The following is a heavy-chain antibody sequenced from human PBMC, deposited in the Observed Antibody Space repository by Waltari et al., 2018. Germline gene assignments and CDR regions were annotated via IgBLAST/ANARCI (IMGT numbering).Heavy chain of an antibody. V-gene: IGHV4-39*01. CDR3: ASTLYYDSSGWTYYFDY. CDR1: GGSISSSSYY. J-gene: IGHJ4*02. Sequence: QLQLQESGPGLVKPSETLSLTCTVSGGSISSSSYYWGWIRQPPGKGLEWIGSIYYSGSTYYNPSLKSRVTISVDTSKNQFSLKLSSVTAADTAVYYCASTLYYDSSGWTYYFDYWGQGTLVTVSS. D-gene: IGHD3-22*01. CDR2: IYYSGST.